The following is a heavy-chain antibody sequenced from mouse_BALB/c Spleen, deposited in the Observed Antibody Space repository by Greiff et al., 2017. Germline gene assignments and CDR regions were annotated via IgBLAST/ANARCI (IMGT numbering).Heavy chain of an antibody. CDR3: ARGTTAHYFDY. CDR1: GFTFSSFG. Sequence: EVQGVESGGGLVQPGGSRKLSCAASGFTFSSFGMHWVRQAPEKGLEWVAYISSGSSTIYYADTVKGRFTISRDNPKNTLFLQMTSLRSEDTAMYYCARGTTAHYFDYWGQGTTLTVSS. J-gene: IGHJ2*01. D-gene: IGHD1-2*01. CDR2: ISSGSSTI. V-gene: IGHV5-17*02.